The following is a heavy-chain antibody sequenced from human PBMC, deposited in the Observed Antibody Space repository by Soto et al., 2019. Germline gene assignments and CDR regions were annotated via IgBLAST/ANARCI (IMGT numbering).Heavy chain of an antibody. J-gene: IGHJ5*02. D-gene: IGHD6-13*01. CDR1: GGSISSSSYY. V-gene: IGHV4-39*01. Sequence: SETLSLTCTVSGGSISSSSYYWGWIRQPPGKGLEWIGSIYYSGSTYYNPSLKSRVTISVDTSKNQFSLKLSSVTAAFMAVYYCARHQSHSSSYVDPWGQGTLVTVSS. CDR3: ARHQSHSSSYVDP. CDR2: IYYSGST.